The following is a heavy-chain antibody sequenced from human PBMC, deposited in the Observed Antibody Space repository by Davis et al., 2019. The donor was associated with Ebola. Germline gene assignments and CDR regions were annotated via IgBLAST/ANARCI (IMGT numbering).Heavy chain of an antibody. Sequence: GESLKISCAASGFTFSDYYMSWIRQAPGKGLEWVSYISSSGSTIYYADSVKGRFTISRDNAKNSLYLQMNSLRAEETAVYYCARGQDGSGFDYWGQGTLVTVSS. J-gene: IGHJ4*02. CDR2: ISSSGSTI. CDR1: GFTFSDYY. D-gene: IGHD3-10*01. V-gene: IGHV3-11*01. CDR3: ARGQDGSGFDY.